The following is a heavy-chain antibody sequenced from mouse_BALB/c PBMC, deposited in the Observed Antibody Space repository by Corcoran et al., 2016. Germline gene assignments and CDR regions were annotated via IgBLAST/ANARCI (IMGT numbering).Heavy chain of an antibody. D-gene: IGHD1-2*01. V-gene: IGHV9-3-1*01. Sequence: QIQLVQSGPELKKPGETVKNSCKDSGYTFTNYGMNWVKQDPGKGLKVMGWINIYTGESTYADDFKGRFDFSLETSASTAYLQINNLKNEDTATYFCARATAHYYAMDYWGQGTSVTVSS. CDR1: GYTFTNYG. CDR3: ARATAHYYAMDY. CDR2: INIYTGES. J-gene: IGHJ4*01.